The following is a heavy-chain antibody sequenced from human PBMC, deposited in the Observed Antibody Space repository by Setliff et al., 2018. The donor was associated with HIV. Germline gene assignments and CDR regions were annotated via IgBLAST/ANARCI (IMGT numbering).Heavy chain of an antibody. Sequence: GGSLRLSCAASGFTFSTYGMHWVRQAPGKGLEWVAFIRYDGSNKYYADSVKGRFTISRDNAKNSLYLQMNSLTAEDTAVYYCATDCAVVGGTGSLDSWGQGTLVTVSS. CDR3: ATDCAVVGGTGSLDS. J-gene: IGHJ4*02. CDR1: GFTFSTYG. V-gene: IGHV3-30*02. CDR2: IRYDGSNK. D-gene: IGHD1-26*01.